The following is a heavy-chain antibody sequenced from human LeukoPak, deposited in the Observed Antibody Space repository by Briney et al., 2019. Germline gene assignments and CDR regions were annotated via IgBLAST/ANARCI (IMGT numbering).Heavy chain of an antibody. CDR1: GGSFSGYY. J-gene: IGHJ4*02. Sequence: PSETLSFTCAVYGGSFSGYYWSWIRQPPGKGLEWIGEINHSGSTNYNPSLKSRVTISVDTSKNQFSLKLSSVTAADTAVYYCARGLLISTFDYWGQGTLVTVSS. V-gene: IGHV4-34*01. CDR2: INHSGST. D-gene: IGHD2-15*01. CDR3: ARGLLISTFDY.